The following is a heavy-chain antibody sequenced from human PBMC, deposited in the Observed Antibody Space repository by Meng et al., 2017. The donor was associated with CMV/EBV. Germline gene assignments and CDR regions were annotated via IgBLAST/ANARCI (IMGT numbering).Heavy chain of an antibody. D-gene: IGHD3-3*01. Sequence: GESLKISCAASGFTFSSYAMHWVRQAPGKGLEWVAVISYDGSNKYYADSVKGRFTISRDNSKNTLYLQMNSLRAEDTAVYYCARDLETYYDFWSGLYGMDVWGQGTTVTVS. CDR1: GFTFSSYA. J-gene: IGHJ6*02. CDR3: ARDLETYYDFWSGLYGMDV. V-gene: IGHV3-30*04. CDR2: ISYDGSNK.